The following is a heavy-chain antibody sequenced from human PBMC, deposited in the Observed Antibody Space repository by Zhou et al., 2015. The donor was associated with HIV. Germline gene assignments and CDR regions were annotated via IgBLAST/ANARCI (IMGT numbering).Heavy chain of an antibody. CDR2: IIPIFGTA. J-gene: IGHJ3*02. CDR1: GGTFSSYA. V-gene: IGHV1-69*01. Sequence: QVQLVQSGAEVKKPGSSVKVSCKASGGTFSSYAISWVRQAPGQGLEWMGGIIPIFGTANYAQKFQGRVTITADESTSTAYMELSSLRSEDTAVYYCAIPVLYSSGWYGAYGAFDIWGQGTMVTVSS. D-gene: IGHD6-19*01. CDR3: AIPVLYSSGWYGAYGAFDI.